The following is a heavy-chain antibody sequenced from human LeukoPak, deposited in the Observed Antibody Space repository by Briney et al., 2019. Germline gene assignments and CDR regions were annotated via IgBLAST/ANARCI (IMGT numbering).Heavy chain of an antibody. J-gene: IGHJ4*02. CDR3: ARFGRREMATRLDY. V-gene: IGHV4-34*01. D-gene: IGHD5-24*01. CDR2: INHSGST. CDR1: GGSFSGYY. Sequence: PSETQSLTCAVYGGSFSGYYWSWIRQPPGKGLEWIGEINHSGSTNYNPSLKSRVTISVDTSKNQFSLKLSSVTAADTAVYYCARFGRREMATRLDYWGQGTLVTVSS.